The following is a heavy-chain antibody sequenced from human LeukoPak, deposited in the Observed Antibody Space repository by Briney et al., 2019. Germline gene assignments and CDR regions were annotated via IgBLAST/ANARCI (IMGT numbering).Heavy chain of an antibody. Sequence: GGSLRLSCAASGFTFSSYAMHWVRRAPGKGLEWVAVISYDGSNKYYADSVKGRFTISRDNSKNTLYLQMNSLRAEDTAVYYCARDGGLRFLEWLANHFDYWGQGALVTVSS. CDR1: GFTFSSYA. D-gene: IGHD3-3*01. CDR3: ARDGGLRFLEWLANHFDY. CDR2: ISYDGSNK. V-gene: IGHV3-30*04. J-gene: IGHJ4*02.